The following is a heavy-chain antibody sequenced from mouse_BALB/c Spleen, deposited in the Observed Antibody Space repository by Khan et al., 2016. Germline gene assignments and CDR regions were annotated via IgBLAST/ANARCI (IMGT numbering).Heavy chain of an antibody. CDR3: ARGYGKSSYYFDY. V-gene: IGHV14-3*02. Sequence: VQLQQSGAELVKPGASVKLSCTASGFNIKDTYMHWVKQRPEQGLEWIGRIDPANGNTKYDPKFQGKATITADTSSNTAYLQLSSLTSEDTAVYYCARGYGKSSYYFDYWGQGTTLTVSS. CDR1: GFNIKDTY. J-gene: IGHJ2*01. CDR2: IDPANGNT. D-gene: IGHD2-10*02.